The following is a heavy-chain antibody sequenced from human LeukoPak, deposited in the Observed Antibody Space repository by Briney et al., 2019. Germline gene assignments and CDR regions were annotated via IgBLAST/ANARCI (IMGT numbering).Heavy chain of an antibody. D-gene: IGHD4/OR15-4a*01. Sequence: GGSLRLSCAASGFTFSDYWMSLARQVPGKGLEWVANLKGDGSEKYYVDSVEGRLTISRDNAKNSVFLQMSSLRAEDTAVYYCARDGASFDYWGQGILVTVSS. CDR1: GFTFSDYW. CDR3: ARDGASFDY. J-gene: IGHJ4*02. V-gene: IGHV3-7*01. CDR2: LKGDGSEK.